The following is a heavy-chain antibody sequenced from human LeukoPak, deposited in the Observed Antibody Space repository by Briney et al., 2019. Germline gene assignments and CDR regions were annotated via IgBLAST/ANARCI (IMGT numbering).Heavy chain of an antibody. V-gene: IGHV4-39*07. J-gene: IGHJ3*02. CDR2: ISYSGST. Sequence: SETLSLTCTVSGGSISSSSYYWGWIRQPPGKGLEWIGSISYSGSTYYNPSLKSRVAISVDTSKNQFSLRLSSVTAADTAVYYCARVSGITMIVVLQSDAFDIWGQGTLVTVSS. D-gene: IGHD3-22*01. CDR1: GGSISSSSYY. CDR3: ARVSGITMIVVLQSDAFDI.